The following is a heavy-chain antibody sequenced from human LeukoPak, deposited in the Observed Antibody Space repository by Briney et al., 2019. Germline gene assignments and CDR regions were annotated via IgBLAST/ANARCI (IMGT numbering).Heavy chain of an antibody. CDR2: INPNSGGT. V-gene: IGHV1-2*02. J-gene: IGHJ4*02. D-gene: IGHD2-21*02. Sequence: ASVKVSCKASGYTFTGYYMNWVRQAPGQGLEWMGWINPNSGGTNYAQKFQGRVTMTRDTSISTAYMELSRLRSDDTAVYYCARVLCGGDCYPDYWGQGTLVTVSS. CDR1: GYTFTGYY. CDR3: ARVLCGGDCYPDY.